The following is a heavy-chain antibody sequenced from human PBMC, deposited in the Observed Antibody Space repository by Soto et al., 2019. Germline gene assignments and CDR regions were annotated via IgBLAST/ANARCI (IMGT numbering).Heavy chain of an antibody. Sequence: PGGSLRLSCAASGFTFSSYGMHWVRQAPGKGLEWVAVIWYDGSNKYYADSVKGRFTISRDNSKNTLYLQMNSLRVEDTAVYYCARWAPVTSWYFDLWGRGTLVTVSS. J-gene: IGHJ2*01. V-gene: IGHV3-33*01. CDR2: IWYDGSNK. CDR1: GFTFSSYG. CDR3: ARWAPVTSWYFDL.